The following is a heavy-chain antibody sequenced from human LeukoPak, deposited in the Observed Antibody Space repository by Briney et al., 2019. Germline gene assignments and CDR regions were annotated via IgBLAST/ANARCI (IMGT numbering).Heavy chain of an antibody. Sequence: PSETLSLTCAVYGASFSGYYWSWIRQPPGKGLEWIGEINHSGSTNYNPSLKSRVTISVDTSKNQFSLKLSSVTAADTAVYYCARGAVLMVYALPMGFDPWGQGTLVTVSS. CDR3: ARGAVLMVYALPMGFDP. D-gene: IGHD2-8*01. V-gene: IGHV4-34*01. CDR2: INHSGST. CDR1: GASFSGYY. J-gene: IGHJ5*02.